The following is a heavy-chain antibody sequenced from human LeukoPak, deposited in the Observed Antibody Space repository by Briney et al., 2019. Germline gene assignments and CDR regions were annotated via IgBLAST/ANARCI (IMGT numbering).Heavy chain of an antibody. CDR3: ARDRAGGAFDI. J-gene: IGHJ3*02. CDR1: GYTFTGYY. Sequence: GASVKVSCKASGYTFTGYYMHWVRQAPGRGLEWMGWINPNSGGTNYAQKFQGWVTMTRDTSISTAYMELSRLRSDDTAVYYCARDRAGGAFDIWGQGTMVTVSS. CDR2: INPNSGGT. V-gene: IGHV1-2*04. D-gene: IGHD3-10*01.